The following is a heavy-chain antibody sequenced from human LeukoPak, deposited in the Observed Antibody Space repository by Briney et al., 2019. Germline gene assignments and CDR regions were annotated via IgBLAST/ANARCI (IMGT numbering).Heavy chain of an antibody. CDR3: AKGTGYSYGFYYFDY. Sequence: PGGSLRLSCAASGFTFSSYAMSWVRQAPGKGLEWVSAISGSGGSTYYADSVKGRFTISRDNSKNTLYLQMNSLRAEDTAVYYCAKGTGYSYGFYYFDYWGQGTLVTVSS. CDR2: ISGSGGST. D-gene: IGHD5-18*01. CDR1: GFTFSSYA. J-gene: IGHJ4*02. V-gene: IGHV3-23*01.